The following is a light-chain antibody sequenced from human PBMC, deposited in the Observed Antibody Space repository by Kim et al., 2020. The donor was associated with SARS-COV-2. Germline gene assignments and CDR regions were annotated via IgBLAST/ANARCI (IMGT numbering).Light chain of an antibody. CDR1: SNDVGNER. J-gene: IGLJ3*02. V-gene: IGLV10-54*01. CDR2: RNS. Sequence: HTATHTCPGLSNDVGNERATWLQQHQGHPPKLLSYRNSNRPSGISERFSASRSGGTAALTITGLQPEDEAGYYCSAWDSSLSAWVFGGGTQLTVL. CDR3: SAWDSSLSAWV.